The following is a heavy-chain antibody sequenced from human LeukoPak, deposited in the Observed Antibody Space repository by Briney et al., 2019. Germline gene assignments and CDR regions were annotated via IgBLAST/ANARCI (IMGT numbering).Heavy chain of an antibody. CDR3: AKDMFSSGYYYTHQAFDY. Sequence: PGGSLRLSCAASGFTFSMSWMTWVRQAPGKGLEWVAFIRYDGSNKYYADSVKGRFTISRDNSKNTLYLQMNSLRAEDTAVYYCAKDMFSSGYYYTHQAFDYWGQGTLVTVSS. J-gene: IGHJ4*02. V-gene: IGHV3-30*02. CDR1: GFTFSMSW. CDR2: IRYDGSNK. D-gene: IGHD3-9*01.